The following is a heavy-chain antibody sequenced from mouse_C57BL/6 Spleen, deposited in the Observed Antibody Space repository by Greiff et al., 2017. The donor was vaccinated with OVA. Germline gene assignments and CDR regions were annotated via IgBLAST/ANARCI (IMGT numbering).Heavy chain of an antibody. CDR1: GYAFSSYW. J-gene: IGHJ2*01. V-gene: IGHV1-80*01. Sequence: QVQLQQSGAELVKPGASVKISCKASGYAFSSYWMNWVKQRPGKGLEWIGQIYPGDGDTNYNGKFQGKATMTADKSSSTAYMQLSSLTSEDSAVYFCARNGGYGNYYFDYWGQGTTLTVSS. CDR3: ARNGGYGNYYFDY. D-gene: IGHD2-10*02. CDR2: IYPGDGDT.